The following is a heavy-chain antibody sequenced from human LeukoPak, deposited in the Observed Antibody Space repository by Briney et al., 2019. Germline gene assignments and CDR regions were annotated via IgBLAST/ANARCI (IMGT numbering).Heavy chain of an antibody. V-gene: IGHV4-38-2*02. CDR1: GYTISSGYY. D-gene: IGHD2-15*01. J-gene: IGHJ4*02. CDR3: ASPEGRYCSGGSCYGY. CDR2: IYGSGST. Sequence: PSETLSLTCTVSGYTISSGYYWGWIRQPPGKGLEWIGRIYGSGSTYYNPPLKSRVTISADTSKNQLSLKLSSVTAADTAVYYCASPEGRYCSGGSCYGYWGQGTLVTVSS.